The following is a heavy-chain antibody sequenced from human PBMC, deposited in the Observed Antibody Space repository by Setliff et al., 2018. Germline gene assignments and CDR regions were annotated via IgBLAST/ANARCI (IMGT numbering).Heavy chain of an antibody. Sequence: SETLSLTCTVSGGSISSYYWSWIRQPPGKGLEWIGYIYYSGRTFYNPSLKSRVTISVDTSKNQFSLTLSSVTAADTAVYYCARLPNYVWGSPVDYWGQGTLVTVSS. D-gene: IGHD3-16*01. V-gene: IGHV4-59*08. J-gene: IGHJ4*02. CDR3: ARLPNYVWGSPVDY. CDR2: IYYSGRT. CDR1: GGSISSYY.